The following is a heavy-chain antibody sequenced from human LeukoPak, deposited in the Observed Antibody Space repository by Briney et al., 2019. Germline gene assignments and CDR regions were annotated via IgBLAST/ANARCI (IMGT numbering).Heavy chain of an antibody. CDR1: GFTFSSSW. J-gene: IGHJ4*02. CDR2: IQQDGSDK. V-gene: IGHV3-7*01. Sequence: GGPLRLSCAASGFTFSSSWMSWVRQAPGKGLEGVANIQQDGSDKYYVDSVKGRFTISRDNAKNSLYLQMNSLRAEDTAVYYCARDLYRIVVVPHYFDYWGQGTLVTVSS. D-gene: IGHD3-22*01. CDR3: ARDLYRIVVVPHYFDY.